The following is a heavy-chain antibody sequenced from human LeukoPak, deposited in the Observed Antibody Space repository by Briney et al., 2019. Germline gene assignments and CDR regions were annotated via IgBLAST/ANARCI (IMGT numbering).Heavy chain of an antibody. D-gene: IGHD4-17*01. CDR3: ARGDWTLTTYALDI. J-gene: IGHJ3*02. CDR1: GYTFTSYG. Sequence: ATVKVSCKASGYTFTSYGISWVRQAPGQGLEWMGRINPNSGGTNYAQKFQGRVTMTRDTSISTAYMELSRLRSDDTAVYYCARGDWTLTTYALDIWAKGQWSPSLQ. V-gene: IGHV1-2*06. CDR2: INPNSGGT.